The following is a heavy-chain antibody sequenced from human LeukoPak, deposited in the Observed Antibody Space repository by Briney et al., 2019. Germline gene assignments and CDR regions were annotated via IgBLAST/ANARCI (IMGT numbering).Heavy chain of an antibody. J-gene: IGHJ3*02. V-gene: IGHV3-53*01. CDR3: ARDLYYSGSYYDAFDI. Sequence: GGSLRLSCAASGFTVSSNYMSWVRQAPGKGLEWVSVIYSGGSTYYADSVKGRFTIPRDNSKNTLYLQMNSLRAEDTAVYYCARDLYYSGSYYDAFDIWGQGTMVTVSS. D-gene: IGHD1-26*01. CDR1: GFTVSSNY. CDR2: IYSGGST.